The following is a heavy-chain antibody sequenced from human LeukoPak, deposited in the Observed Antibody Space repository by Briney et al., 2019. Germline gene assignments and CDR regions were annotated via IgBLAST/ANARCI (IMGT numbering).Heavy chain of an antibody. D-gene: IGHD4-11*01. V-gene: IGHV3-33*06. CDR3: AKDIVPGTTVTTASTFDY. CDR2: IWYDGSNK. CDR1: GFTFSSYG. Sequence: SGGSLRLSCAASGFTFSSYGMHWVRQAPGKGLEWVAVIWYDGSNKYYADSVKGRFTISRDNSKNTLYLQMNSLRAEDTAVYYCAKDIVPGTTVTTASTFDYWGQGTLVTVSS. J-gene: IGHJ4*02.